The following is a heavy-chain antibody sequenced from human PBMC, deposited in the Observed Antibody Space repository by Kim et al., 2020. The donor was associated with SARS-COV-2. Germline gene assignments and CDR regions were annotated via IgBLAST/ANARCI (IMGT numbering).Heavy chain of an antibody. J-gene: IGHJ4*02. D-gene: IGHD3-10*01. CDR3: ARGYGSGTNY. CDR2: VNNDGSST. CDR1: GFTFTDYW. V-gene: IGHV3-74*01. Sequence: GSLRLSCTTSGFTFTDYWIHWVRQAPGKGLVWVSYVNNDGSSTGYADSVKGRFTISRDNAKNTLYLQMNSLRLEDTAVYYCARGYGSGTNYWGQGTLVT.